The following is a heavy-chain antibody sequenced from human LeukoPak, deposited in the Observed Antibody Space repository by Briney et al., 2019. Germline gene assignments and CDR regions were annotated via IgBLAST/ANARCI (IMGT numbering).Heavy chain of an antibody. CDR1: GYSISRGYS. V-gene: IGHV4-38-2*02. D-gene: IGHD6-13*01. J-gene: IGHJ6*03. CDR3: ARVLAAAAVYYYYYMDV. CDR2: IYHSGST. Sequence: SETLSLTCTVSGYSISRGYSWGWIRQPPGKGLEWIGNIYHSGSTNYSPSLKSRVTISVDTSKNQFSLKLSSVTAADTAVYYCARVLAAAAVYYYYYMDVWGKGTTVTVSS.